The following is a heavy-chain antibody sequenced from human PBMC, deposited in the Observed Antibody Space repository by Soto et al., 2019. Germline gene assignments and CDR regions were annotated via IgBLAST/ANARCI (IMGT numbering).Heavy chain of an antibody. CDR2: IDIAGDT. CDR1: GFIFSNYD. Sequence: GGSLRLSCAASGFIFSNYDMHWVRQVTGKGLEWASAIDIAGDTYYPDSVKGRFTISRETARNSLYLQMNSLRAGDTAVYYCVRSARWLQSRYFDLWGRGTLVTVSS. CDR3: VRSARWLQSRYFDL. D-gene: IGHD5-12*01. V-gene: IGHV3-13*01. J-gene: IGHJ2*01.